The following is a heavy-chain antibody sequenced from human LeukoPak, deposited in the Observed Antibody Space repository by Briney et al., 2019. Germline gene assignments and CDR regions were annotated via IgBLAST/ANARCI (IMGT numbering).Heavy chain of an antibody. Sequence: PGGPLRLSCAASGFPFSSYTMNWVRQAPGKGLEWFSSIGGSGSTIYYADSVKGRFTTSRDNAKNSLYLQMNSLRAEDTAVYYCARDDCSGGTCYGYFQHWGQGTLVTVSS. CDR3: ARDDCSGGTCYGYFQH. CDR1: GFPFSSYT. J-gene: IGHJ1*01. D-gene: IGHD2-15*01. CDR2: IGGSGSTI. V-gene: IGHV3-48*04.